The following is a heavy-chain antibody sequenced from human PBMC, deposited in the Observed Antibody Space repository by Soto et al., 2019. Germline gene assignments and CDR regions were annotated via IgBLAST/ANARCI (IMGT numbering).Heavy chain of an antibody. J-gene: IGHJ1*01. V-gene: IGHV4-34*01. CDR1: GGSFSGYY. D-gene: IGHD3-10*01. Sequence: QVQLQQWGAGLLKPSETLSLTCAVYGGSFSGYYWSWIRQPPGKGLEWIGEINHSGSTNYNPSLKSRVTISVDTSKNQFSLKLSSVTAAGTAVYYCARAVPLLLWFGGHEYFQHWGQGTLVTVSS. CDR3: ARAVPLLLWFGGHEYFQH. CDR2: INHSGST.